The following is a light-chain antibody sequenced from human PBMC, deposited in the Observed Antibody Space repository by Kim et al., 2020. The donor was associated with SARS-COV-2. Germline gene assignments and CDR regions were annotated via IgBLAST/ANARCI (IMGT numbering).Light chain of an antibody. CDR1: TVAVTSGHF. CDR2: DIT. V-gene: IGLV7-46*01. CDR3: LLYYSGVRV. Sequence: PGGTVPLPCCSSTVAVTSGHFPYWIQHKPGQAPSTLIYDITQRHSWTPARFSGSLLGDKAALTLSGAQPEDEADYYCLLYYSGVRVFGGGTQLTVL. J-gene: IGLJ2*01.